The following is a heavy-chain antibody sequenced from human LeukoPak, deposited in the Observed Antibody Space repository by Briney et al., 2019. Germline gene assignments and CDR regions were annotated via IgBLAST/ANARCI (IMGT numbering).Heavy chain of an antibody. J-gene: IGHJ4*02. CDR2: IYHSGSI. CDR1: GGSISSGGYY. V-gene: IGHV4-30-2*01. D-gene: IGHD3-16*01. CDR3: ARATFRGGAFDY. Sequence: SETLSLTCTVSGGSISSGGYYWSWIRQPPGKGLEWIGYIYHSGSIYYNPSLKSRVTISVDRSKNQFSLKLSSVTAADTAVYYCARATFRGGAFDYWGQGTLVTVSS.